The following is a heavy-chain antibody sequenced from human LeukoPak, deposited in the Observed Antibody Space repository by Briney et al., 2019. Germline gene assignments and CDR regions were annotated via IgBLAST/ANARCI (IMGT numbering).Heavy chain of an antibody. V-gene: IGHV7-4-1*02. D-gene: IGHD2-2*01. CDR3: ARDGLRSCTSSSCYPGEDAFDI. CDR2: INTNTGNP. CDR1: GYTINSYA. Sequence: ASVKVSCKASGYTINSYALNWVRQAAGQGLEWMAWINTNTGNPTYAQGFTGRFVFSLDTSTSTAYLHISGLKAEDTAVYYCARDGLRSCTSSSCYPGEDAFDIWGQGTMVTVSS. J-gene: IGHJ3*02.